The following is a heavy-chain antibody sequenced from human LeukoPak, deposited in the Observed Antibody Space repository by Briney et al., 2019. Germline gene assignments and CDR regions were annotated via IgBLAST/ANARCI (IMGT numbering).Heavy chain of an antibody. Sequence: PGGSLRLSCAASGFTFSSYSMNWVRQAPGKGLEWVGRTRNKANSYTTEYAASVKGRFTISRDDSKNSLYLQMNSLKTEDTAVYYCARGAGGSFDYWGQGTLVTVSS. CDR3: ARGAGGSFDY. V-gene: IGHV3-72*01. J-gene: IGHJ4*02. D-gene: IGHD1-26*01. CDR1: GFTFSSYS. CDR2: TRNKANSYTT.